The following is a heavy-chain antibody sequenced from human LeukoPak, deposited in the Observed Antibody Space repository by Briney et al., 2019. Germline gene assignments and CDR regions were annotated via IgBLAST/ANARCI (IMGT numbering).Heavy chain of an antibody. CDR1: GGSISSYY. V-gene: IGHV4-59*01. Sequence: SETLSLTCTVSGGSISSYYWSWIRQPPGKGLEWIGYIYYSGSTNYNPSLKSRATISVDTSKNQFSLKLSSVTAADTAVYYCARVTSRPGAYGDHFDYWGQGTLVTVSS. J-gene: IGHJ4*02. CDR3: ARVTSRPGAYGDHFDY. CDR2: IYYSGST. D-gene: IGHD4-17*01.